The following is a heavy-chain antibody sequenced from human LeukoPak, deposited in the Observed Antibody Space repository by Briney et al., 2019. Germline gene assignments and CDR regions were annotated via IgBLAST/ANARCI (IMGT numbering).Heavy chain of an antibody. Sequence: PSETLSLACTVSGGSVSRGGYYWNWIRQHPGKGLEWIGFTSDSECTYYNPSLMSRITISVDISQTQFSLKMREVTAADTAVYFCATADWESFYFDSWGQGALVAVSS. CDR1: GGSVSRGGYY. J-gene: IGHJ4*02. D-gene: IGHD1-26*01. CDR3: ATADWESFYFDS. V-gene: IGHV4-31*03. CDR2: TSDSECT.